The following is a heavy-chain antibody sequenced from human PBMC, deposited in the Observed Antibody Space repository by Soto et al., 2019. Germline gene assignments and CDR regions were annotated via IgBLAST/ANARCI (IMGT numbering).Heavy chain of an antibody. D-gene: IGHD3-10*01. CDR1: GGTFSSYA. Sequence: ASVKVSCKASGGTFSSYAISWVRQAPGQGLEWMGGIIPIFGTANYAQKFQGRVTITADESTSTAYMELSSLRSEDTAVYYCARIPSPNYYGSGSYTEFDYWGQGTLVTVSS. V-gene: IGHV1-69*13. CDR3: ARIPSPNYYGSGSYTEFDY. CDR2: IIPIFGTA. J-gene: IGHJ4*02.